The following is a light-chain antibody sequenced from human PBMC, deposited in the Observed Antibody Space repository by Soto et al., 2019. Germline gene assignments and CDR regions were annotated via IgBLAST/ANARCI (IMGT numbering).Light chain of an antibody. CDR2: AAS. J-gene: IGKJ4*01. V-gene: IGKV1-39*01. CDR3: QQNYSPPPAPT. Sequence: DIQMTQSPSSLSASVGDRVTITCRASQNISNYLNWYQQKPGKAPKLLIYAASSLQSGVPSRFSGSGSGTDFTLTISSLQPEDFATYYCQQNYSPPPAPTFGGGTKVEIK. CDR1: QNISNY.